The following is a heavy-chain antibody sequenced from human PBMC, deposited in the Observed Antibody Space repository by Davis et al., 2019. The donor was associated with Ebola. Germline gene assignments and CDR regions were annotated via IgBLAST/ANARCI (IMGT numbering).Heavy chain of an antibody. CDR3: AKLRYLEWLSPRRYLDY. CDR1: GFTFRNYA. CDR2: IIENGVDT. J-gene: IGHJ6*04. Sequence: PGGSLRLSCAASGFTFRNYAMSWVRQAPGKGLEWVSGIIENGVDTFYADSVKGRFTISRDNSKSTLDLQMDSLRAEDKAVYYCAKLRYLEWLSPRRYLDYWGKGTTVTVSS. D-gene: IGHD3-3*01. V-gene: IGHV3-23*01.